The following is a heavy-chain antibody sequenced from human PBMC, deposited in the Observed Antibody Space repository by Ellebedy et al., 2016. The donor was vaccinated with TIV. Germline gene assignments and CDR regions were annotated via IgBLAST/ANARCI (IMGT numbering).Heavy chain of an antibody. J-gene: IGHJ5*01. V-gene: IGHV4-4*02. D-gene: IGHD1-26*01. Sequence: MPSETLSLTCAVSGDSISSSNWWNWVRQTPGKGLEWIGEIYQSGSTNYNPSLKSRVTISVDKSKNQFSLKLTSVTAADTAVYYCAREVRGEHLHYFDSWGHGTLVSVPS. CDR1: GDSISSSNW. CDR2: IYQSGST. CDR3: AREVRGEHLHYFDS.